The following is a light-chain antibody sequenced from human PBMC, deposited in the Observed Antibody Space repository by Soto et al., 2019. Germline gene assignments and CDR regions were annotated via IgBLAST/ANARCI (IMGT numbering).Light chain of an antibody. CDR3: HSYESNNVV. J-gene: IGLJ3*02. CDR2: ADN. Sequence: NFMLTQPHSVSEAPGKTGIISCTRSSGSIASNYVQWYHQRPGSAPTIVIYADNQRPPGVPDRFSGSVDSSSNSASLTISGLKTEDEAYSYCHSYESNNVVFGGGTKVTVL. V-gene: IGLV6-57*03. CDR1: SGSIASNY.